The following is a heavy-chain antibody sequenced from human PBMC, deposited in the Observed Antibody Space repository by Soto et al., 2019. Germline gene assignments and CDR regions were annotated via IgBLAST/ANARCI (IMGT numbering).Heavy chain of an antibody. CDR1: GFVFSDYA. J-gene: IGHJ4*02. V-gene: IGHV3-23*01. CDR3: ANVPIWCGGSSCYTEGFDS. D-gene: IGHD2-21*01. Sequence: GGSLSLSCLASGFVFSDYAMSLVLQAPGKGLDWVSAISAGGVDTYYADSVKGRFTVSRANSKNTLYLQMNSLRAEDTAIYYCANVPIWCGGSSCYTEGFDSWGQGTLVTVSS. CDR2: ISAGGVDT.